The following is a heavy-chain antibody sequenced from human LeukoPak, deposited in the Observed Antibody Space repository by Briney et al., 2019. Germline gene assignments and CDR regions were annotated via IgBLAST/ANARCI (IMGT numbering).Heavy chain of an antibody. V-gene: IGHV3-20*04. J-gene: IGHJ4*02. D-gene: IGHD2-15*01. CDR2: IKWNGGST. CDR1: GFTFDDYG. Sequence: PGGSLRLSCVASGFTFDDYGLSWVRQAPGKGLEWVSGIKWNGGSTGYADSVKGRFTISRDNAKNSLYLQMNSLSAEDTALYYCAGDGGDCSGDSCYVDYWGQGTLVTVSS. CDR3: AGDGGDCSGDSCYVDY.